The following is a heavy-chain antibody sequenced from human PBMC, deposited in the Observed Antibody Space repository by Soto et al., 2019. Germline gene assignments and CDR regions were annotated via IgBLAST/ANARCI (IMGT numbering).Heavy chain of an antibody. CDR1: GFIFSNAW. J-gene: IGHJ4*01. D-gene: IGHD1-26*01. CDR3: TTDSYINMRIVRFDY. Sequence: GGSLRLSCAASGFIFSNAWINWVRQAPGKGLEWVGRIKSKADGGRTEFAAHVKGRFAISRDDSKNMMYMEMSSLRTQDTAVYYCTTDSYINMRIVRFDYWGHGTLVTVSS. CDR2: IKSKADGGRT. V-gene: IGHV3-15*07.